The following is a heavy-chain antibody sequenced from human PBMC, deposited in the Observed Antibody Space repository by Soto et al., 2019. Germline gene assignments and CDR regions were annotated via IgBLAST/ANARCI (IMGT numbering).Heavy chain of an antibody. CDR2: IYHSGSN. CDR1: GGSFSGYY. V-gene: IGHV4-34*01. Sequence: QVQLQQWGAGLLKPSETLSLTCAVYGGSFSGYYWSWIRQPPGKGLEWIGEIYHSGSNNYSPSLKSRVTISVDASKNQFSLKLSSVTAADTAVYYCASSAALYYYGSGSRGFDPWGQGTLVTVSS. CDR3: ASSAALYYYGSGSRGFDP. D-gene: IGHD3-10*01. J-gene: IGHJ5*02.